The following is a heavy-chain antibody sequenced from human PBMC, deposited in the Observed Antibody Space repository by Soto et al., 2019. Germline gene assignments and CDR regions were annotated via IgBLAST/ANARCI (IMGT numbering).Heavy chain of an antibody. J-gene: IGHJ4*02. Sequence: GGSLRLSCAASGFTFSNAWMSWVRQAPGKGLEWVGRIKSKTDGGTTDYAAPVKGRFTISRDDSKNTLYLQMNSLKTEDTAVYYCTTEVLYSTNFDYWGQGTLVTVSS. CDR2: IKSKTDGGTT. V-gene: IGHV3-15*01. CDR3: TTEVLYSTNFDY. D-gene: IGHD1-26*01. CDR1: GFTFSNAW.